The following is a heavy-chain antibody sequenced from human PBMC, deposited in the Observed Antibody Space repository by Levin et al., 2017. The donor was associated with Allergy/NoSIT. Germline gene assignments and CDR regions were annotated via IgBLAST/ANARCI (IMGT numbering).Heavy chain of an antibody. V-gene: IGHV3-30*18. J-gene: IGHJ3*02. CDR2: ISYDGSNK. Sequence: LSLTCAASGFTFSSSGMHWVRQAPGKGLEWVAVISYDGSNKYYADSVKGRFTISRDNSKNTLYLQMNSLRAEDTAVYYCAKSGRRGITMVRGSGLADAFDIWGQGTMVTVSS. CDR1: GFTFSSSG. CDR3: AKSGRRGITMVRGSGLADAFDI. D-gene: IGHD3-10*01.